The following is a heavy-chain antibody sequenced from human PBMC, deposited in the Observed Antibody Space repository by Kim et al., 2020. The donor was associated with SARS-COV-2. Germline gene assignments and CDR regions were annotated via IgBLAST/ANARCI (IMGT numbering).Heavy chain of an antibody. V-gene: IGHV4-39*01. J-gene: IGHJ6*02. CDR3: ARRRCDAVPTAIKRYGKWV. CDR1: GGSISSSSYY. D-gene: IGHD4-17*01. CDR2: IYYSGST. Sequence: SETLSLTCTVSGGSISSSSYYWGWIRQHPGKGLEWIGSIYYSGSTYYNPSLKSRVTISVDTSKNQFSLKLSSVTAADTAVYYCARRRCDAVPTAIKRYGKWVRGQGATVTAAS.